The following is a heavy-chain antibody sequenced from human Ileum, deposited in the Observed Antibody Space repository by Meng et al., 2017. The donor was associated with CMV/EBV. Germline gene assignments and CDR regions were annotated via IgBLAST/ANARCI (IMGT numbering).Heavy chain of an antibody. D-gene: IGHD3-3*01. CDR3: ENQYFDFWSGYWDY. V-gene: IGHV3-23*01. Sequence: GGSLRLSCAASGFTFSSYAMSWVRQAPGKGLEWVSFISGGGDSTYYADSVKGRFTISRDNSKNTLYLQMNSLRAEETAVYYCENQYFDFWSGYWDYWGQGTLVTVSS. CDR2: ISGGGDST. J-gene: IGHJ4*02. CDR1: GFTFSSYA.